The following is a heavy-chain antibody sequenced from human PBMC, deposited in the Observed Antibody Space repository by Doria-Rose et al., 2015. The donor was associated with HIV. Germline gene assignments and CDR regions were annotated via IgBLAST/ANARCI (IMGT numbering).Heavy chain of an antibody. J-gene: IGHJ4*02. CDR1: Y. CDR2: IYYSDST. D-gene: IGHD3-22*01. V-gene: IGHV4-31*02. Sequence: YWSWTRQRPGKGLEWIGYIYYSDSTYYNPSLKSRVTISVDTSRNQFSLKLSSVTAADTAVYYCARDSSGYFRLDYWGQGTLVTVSS. CDR3: ARDSSGYFRLDY.